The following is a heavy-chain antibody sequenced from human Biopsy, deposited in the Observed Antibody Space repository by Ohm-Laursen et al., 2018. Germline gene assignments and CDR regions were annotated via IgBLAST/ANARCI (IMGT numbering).Heavy chain of an antibody. D-gene: IGHD2-15*01. CDR2: IVPLFETT. J-gene: IGHJ4*02. V-gene: IGHV1-69*06. CDR3: AKAGQTSGEYVVPRHFDS. CDR1: GYTFTGYH. Sequence: SVKVSCKASGYTFTGYHVHWVRQAPGQGFEWMGGIVPLFETTDSAQKFQGRVTITADRSTTTAYIELSGLTSEDTAIYYCAKAGQTSGEYVVPRHFDSWGQGTRVTVSS.